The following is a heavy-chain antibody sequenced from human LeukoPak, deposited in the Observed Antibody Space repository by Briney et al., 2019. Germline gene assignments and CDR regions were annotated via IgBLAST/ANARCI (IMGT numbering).Heavy chain of an antibody. CDR3: ARHSSGSYYTY. CDR2: IKQDGSDK. CDR1: GFTFSSSW. J-gene: IGHJ4*02. D-gene: IGHD3-10*01. V-gene: IGHV3-7*01. Sequence: GGSLRLSCAASGFTFSSSWMSRVRQAPGKGLEWVAHIKQDGSDKYYVDSVKGRFTISRDNAKNSLYLQMNSLRADDTAMYYCARHSSGSYYTYWGQGTLVTVSS.